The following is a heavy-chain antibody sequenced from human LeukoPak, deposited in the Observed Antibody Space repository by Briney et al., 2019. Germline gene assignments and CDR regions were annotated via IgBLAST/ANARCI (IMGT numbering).Heavy chain of an antibody. J-gene: IGHJ6*03. CDR1: GGSISSYY. CDR2: IYTSGST. CDR3: ARQAHPSAAAPYYYYYMDV. D-gene: IGHD6-13*01. V-gene: IGHV4-4*07. Sequence: SETLSLTCTVSGGSISSYYWSWIRQPAGKGLEWIGRIYTSGSTNYNPSLKSRVTMSVDTSKNQFSLKLSSVTAADTAVYYCARQAHPSAAAPYYYYYMDVWGKGTTVTISS.